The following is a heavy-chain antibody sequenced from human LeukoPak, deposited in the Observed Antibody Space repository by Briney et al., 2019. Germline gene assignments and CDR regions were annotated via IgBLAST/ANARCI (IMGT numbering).Heavy chain of an antibody. CDR3: ARDRPKGQVHAFDI. CDR2: ISSSSSYI. CDR1: GFTFSSYS. V-gene: IGHV3-21*01. J-gene: IGHJ3*02. Sequence: GGSLRLSCAASGFTFSSYSMNWVRQAPGKGLEWVSSISSSSSYIYYADSVKGRFTISRDNAKNSLYLQMNSLRAEDTAVYYCARDRPKGQVHAFDIWGQGTMVTVSS.